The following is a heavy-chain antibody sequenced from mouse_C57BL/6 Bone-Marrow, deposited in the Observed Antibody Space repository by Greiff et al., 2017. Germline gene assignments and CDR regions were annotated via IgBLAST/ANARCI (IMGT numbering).Heavy chain of an antibody. CDR2: IYPRSGNT. D-gene: IGHD1-1*01. J-gene: IGHJ2*01. CDR3: ARSRRDYYYGSSHYFDY. Sequence: QVQLQQSGAELARPGASVKLSCKASGYTFTSYGISWVKQRTGQGLEWIGEIYPRSGNTYYNEKFKGKATLTADKSSSTAYMELRSLTSEDSAVYFCARSRRDYYYGSSHYFDYWGQGTTLTVYS. V-gene: IGHV1-81*01. CDR1: GYTFTSYG.